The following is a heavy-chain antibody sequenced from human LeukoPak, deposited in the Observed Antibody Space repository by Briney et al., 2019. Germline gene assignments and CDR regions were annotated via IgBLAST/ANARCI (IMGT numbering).Heavy chain of an antibody. Sequence: PGGSLRLSCAASGFTFTSYAMSWVRQAPGKGLQWVSAVRGSGGSTYYADSVKGRFTISRGNSKNTLYLQMNSLRAEDTAVYYCAKALGLDSSGYYYGSFDPWGQGTLVTVSS. CDR3: AKALGLDSSGYYYGSFDP. CDR2: VRGSGGST. V-gene: IGHV3-23*01. J-gene: IGHJ5*02. D-gene: IGHD3-22*01. CDR1: GFTFTSYA.